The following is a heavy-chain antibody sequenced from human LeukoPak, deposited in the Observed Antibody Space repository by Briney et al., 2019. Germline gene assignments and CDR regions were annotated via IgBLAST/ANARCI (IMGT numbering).Heavy chain of an antibody. J-gene: IGHJ6*03. CDR2: IYHSGST. CDR1: VYSISSGYY. D-gene: IGHD6-13*01. Sequence: SETLSLTCTVSVYSISSGYYWGWIRQPPGKGLEWIGSIYHSGSTYYNPSLKSRVTISVDTSKNQFSLKLSSVTAADTAVYYCARVLAAAGVGHPAYYYYKDVWGKGTTVTVSS. CDR3: ARVLAAAGVGHPAYYYYKDV. V-gene: IGHV4-38-2*02.